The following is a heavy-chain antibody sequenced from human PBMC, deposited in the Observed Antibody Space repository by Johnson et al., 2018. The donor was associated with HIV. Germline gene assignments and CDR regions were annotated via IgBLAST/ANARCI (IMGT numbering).Heavy chain of an antibody. V-gene: IGHV3-30*19. Sequence: QVQLVESGGGVVQPGRSLRLSCAASGFTFDTYGMHWVRQAPGKGLEWVAVISYDGSNKYYADSVKGRFTISRDNSKNTLYLQMNSLRAEDTAVYYCAKVRGWSDDTFDIWGQGTMVTVSS. CDR3: AKVRGWSDDTFDI. CDR1: GFTFDTYG. J-gene: IGHJ3*02. CDR2: ISYDGSNK. D-gene: IGHD5-12*01.